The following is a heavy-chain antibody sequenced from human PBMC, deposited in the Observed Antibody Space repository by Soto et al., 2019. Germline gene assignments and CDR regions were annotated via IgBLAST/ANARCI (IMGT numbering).Heavy chain of an antibody. CDR1: GGTFSSYA. J-gene: IGHJ6*02. D-gene: IGHD3-3*01. Sequence: ASVKVSCKASGGTFSSYAISWVRQAPGQGLEWMGGIIPIFGTANYAQKFQGRVTITADESTSTAYMELSSLRSEDTAVYYCARSTHFGVVIHGMDVWGQGTTVTVSS. CDR2: IIPIFGTA. CDR3: ARSTHFGVVIHGMDV. V-gene: IGHV1-69*13.